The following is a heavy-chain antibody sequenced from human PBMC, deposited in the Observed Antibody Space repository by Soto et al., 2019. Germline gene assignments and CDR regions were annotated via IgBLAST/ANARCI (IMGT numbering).Heavy chain of an antibody. V-gene: IGHV1-69*13. J-gene: IGHJ4*02. D-gene: IGHD3-22*01. Sequence: GASVKVSCKASGGTFSSYAISWVRQAPGQGLEWMGGIIPIFGTANYAQKFQGRVTITADESTSTASTELSSLRSEDTAVDYCATDTNSSRGDSSCQLDYYGQGSLVIVS. CDR3: ATDTNSSRGDSSCQLDY. CDR2: IIPIFGTA. CDR1: GGTFSSYA.